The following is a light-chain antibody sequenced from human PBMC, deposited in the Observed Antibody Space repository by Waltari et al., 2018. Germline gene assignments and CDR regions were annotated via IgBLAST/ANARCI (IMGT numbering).Light chain of an antibody. CDR2: WAS. V-gene: IGKV4-1*01. Sequence: DIVVTQSPDSVTVSLGERATITCQSSQTLLFVSNKKNYMAWYQQKPGLPPRLLVYWASTRQPGVPDRFSGSGSGTDFSLTIDNLQPEDVATYYCHQYVTAPWTFGQGTRVEI. CDR1: QTLLFVSNKKNY. J-gene: IGKJ1*01. CDR3: HQYVTAPWT.